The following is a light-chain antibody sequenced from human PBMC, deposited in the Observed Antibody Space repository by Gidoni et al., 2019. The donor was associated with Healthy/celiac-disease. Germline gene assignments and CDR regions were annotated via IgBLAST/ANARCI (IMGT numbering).Light chain of an antibody. V-gene: IGLV2-11*01. CDR1: SSDVGGYNY. CDR2: DVS. Sequence: QSALTQPRSVSGSPGQSVTIACTGTSSDVGGYNYVSWDQQHPGKAPKRMIYDVSKRPSGVPDRFSGSKSGNTASLTISGLQAEDEADYYCCSYAGSYTFWVFGGGTKLTVL. CDR3: CSYAGSYTFWV. J-gene: IGLJ3*02.